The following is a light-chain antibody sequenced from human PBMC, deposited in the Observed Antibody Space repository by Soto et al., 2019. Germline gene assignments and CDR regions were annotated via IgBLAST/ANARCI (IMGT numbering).Light chain of an antibody. CDR1: SSDVGTYNS. Sequence: QSALTQPASVSGSPGQSITISCTGTSSDVGTYNSVSWYQQHPGKAPKLIIYDVSDRPLGVSNRFSGSKSDNTASLTISGLQAEDEADYSWSSYTASSTKVFGGGTKLTVL. J-gene: IGLJ2*01. CDR3: SSYTASSTKV. V-gene: IGLV2-14*01. CDR2: DVS.